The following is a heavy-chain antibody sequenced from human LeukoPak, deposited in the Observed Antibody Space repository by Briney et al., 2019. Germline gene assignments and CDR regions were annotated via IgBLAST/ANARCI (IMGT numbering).Heavy chain of an antibody. CDR2: IIPILGIA. CDR1: GGTFSSYT. D-gene: IGHD5-18*01. CDR3: ARSARGYSYGHDY. V-gene: IGHV1-69*02. Sequence: SVKVSCKASGGTFSSYTISWVRQAPGQGLEWMGRIIPILGIANYAQKFQGRVTITADKSTSTAYMELSCLRSEDTAVYYCARSARGYSYGHDYWGQGTLVTVSS. J-gene: IGHJ4*02.